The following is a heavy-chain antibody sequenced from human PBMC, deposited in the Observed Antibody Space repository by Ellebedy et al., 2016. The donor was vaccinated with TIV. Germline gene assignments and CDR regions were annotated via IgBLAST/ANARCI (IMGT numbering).Heavy chain of an antibody. CDR3: LGEGRISGTYGEHDFDF. D-gene: IGHD3-16*01. CDR1: GFTFSSYD. J-gene: IGHJ3*01. Sequence: GGSLRLSXAASGFTFSSYDMHWVRQATEKGLEWVSAIGTAGDTYYPGSVKGRFTISRENAKNSLYLQMNSLRAGDTAVYYCLGEGRISGTYGEHDFDFWGQGTMVTVST. CDR2: IGTAGDT. V-gene: IGHV3-13*01.